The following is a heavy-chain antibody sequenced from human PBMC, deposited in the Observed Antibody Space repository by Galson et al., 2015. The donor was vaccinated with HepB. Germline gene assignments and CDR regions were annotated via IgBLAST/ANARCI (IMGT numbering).Heavy chain of an antibody. Sequence: TLSLTCTVSGGSISSDTYYWSWIRQHPGKGLEWIGYIYYSANTYYNPSLKSRVTISLDTSNNQFSLRLSSVTAADTAVYYCARVVSKFGSGYSSPSHWYFDLWGRGTLVTVSS. CDR3: ARVVSKFGSGYSSPSHWYFDL. V-gene: IGHV4-31*03. CDR2: IYYSANT. J-gene: IGHJ2*01. D-gene: IGHD3-22*01. CDR1: GGSISSDTYY.